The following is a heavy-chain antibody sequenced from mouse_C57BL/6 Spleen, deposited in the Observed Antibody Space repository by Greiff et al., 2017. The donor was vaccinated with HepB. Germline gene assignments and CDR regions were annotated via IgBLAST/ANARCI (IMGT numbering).Heavy chain of an antibody. CDR2: IYPGDGDT. J-gene: IGHJ3*01. CDR1: GYAFSSSW. CDR3: AKADSSGYPAWFAY. Sequence: QVQLQQSGPELVKPGASVKISCKASGYAFSSSWMNWVKQRPGKGLEWIGRIYPGDGDTNYNGKFKGKATLTADKSSTTAYMHLSSLTSEDSAVYFCAKADSSGYPAWFAYWGHGTLVTVSA. V-gene: IGHV1-82*01. D-gene: IGHD3-2*02.